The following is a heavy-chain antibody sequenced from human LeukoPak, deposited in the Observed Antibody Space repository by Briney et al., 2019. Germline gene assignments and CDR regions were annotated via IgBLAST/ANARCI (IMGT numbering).Heavy chain of an antibody. CDR2: ISSSSSYI. V-gene: IGHV3-21*01. Sequence: PGGSLRLSCAASGFTFSSYSMNWVRQAPGKGLEWVSSISSSSSYIYYADSVKGRFTISRDNAKNSLYLQMNSLRAEDTAVYYCARDLYGGYGGPLRYWGQGTLVTVSS. D-gene: IGHD5-12*01. J-gene: IGHJ4*02. CDR1: GFTFSSYS. CDR3: ARDLYGGYGGPLRY.